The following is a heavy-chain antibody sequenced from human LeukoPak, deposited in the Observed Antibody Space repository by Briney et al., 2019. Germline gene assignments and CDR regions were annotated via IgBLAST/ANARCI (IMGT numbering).Heavy chain of an antibody. CDR1: GGSFSGYY. CDR3: ARGGSSVWYRPSGFDY. D-gene: IGHD6-19*01. CDR2: INHSGST. Sequence: SETLSLTCAVYGGSFSGYYWSWILQPPGKGLEWIGEINHSGSTNYNPSLKSRVTISVDTSKNQFSLKLSSVTAADTAVYYCARGGSSVWYRPSGFDYWGQGTLVTVSS. J-gene: IGHJ4*02. V-gene: IGHV4-34*01.